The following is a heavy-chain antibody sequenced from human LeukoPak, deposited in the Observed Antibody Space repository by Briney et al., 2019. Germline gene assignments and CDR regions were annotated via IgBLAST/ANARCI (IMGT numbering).Heavy chain of an antibody. V-gene: IGHV3-21*01. Sequence: GGSLRLSCAASGFTFSSYSMNWVRQAPGKGLEWVSSISSSSSYIYYADSVKGRFTISRDNAKNSLYLQMNSLRAEDTAVYYCAREWDIVVVVAASGYYYGMDGWGQGTTVTVSS. CDR3: AREWDIVVVVAASGYYYGMDG. CDR2: ISSSSSYI. J-gene: IGHJ6*02. CDR1: GFTFSSYS. D-gene: IGHD2-15*01.